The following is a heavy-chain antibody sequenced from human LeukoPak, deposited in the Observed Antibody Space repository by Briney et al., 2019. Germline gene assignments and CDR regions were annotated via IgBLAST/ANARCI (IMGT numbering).Heavy chain of an antibody. D-gene: IGHD6-19*01. Sequence: PGGSLRLSCAASGFTFNKFVMHWVRQAPGKGLEWVAVISYEGSNIYYADSVKGRFTISRDDSKNTLYLQMHSLRAEDTAVYYCARDHPGITLAVNFDDWGQGTLVTVSS. CDR2: ISYEGSNI. CDR1: GFTFNKFV. J-gene: IGHJ4*02. V-gene: IGHV3-30-3*01. CDR3: ARDHPGITLAVNFDD.